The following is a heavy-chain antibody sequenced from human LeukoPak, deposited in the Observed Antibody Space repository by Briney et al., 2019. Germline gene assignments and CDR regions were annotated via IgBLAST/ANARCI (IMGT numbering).Heavy chain of an antibody. CDR1: GFTFSSYS. V-gene: IGHV3-21*01. CDR2: IGSSSSYI. D-gene: IGHD2-2*01. Sequence: PGGSLRLSCAASGFTFSSYSMNWVRQAPGKGLEWVSSIGSSSSYIYYADSVKGRFTISRDNAKNSLYLQMNSLRAEDTAVYYCARDWMLGYCSSTSCYSYWGQGTLVTVSS. J-gene: IGHJ4*02. CDR3: ARDWMLGYCSSTSCYSY.